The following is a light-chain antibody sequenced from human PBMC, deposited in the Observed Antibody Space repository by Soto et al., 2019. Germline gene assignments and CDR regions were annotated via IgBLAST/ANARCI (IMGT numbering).Light chain of an antibody. J-gene: IGLJ3*02. V-gene: IGLV1-40*01. CDR1: SSNIGAAYD. CDR3: QSYDSSLSGWV. Sequence: QSVLTQPPSVSGAPGQTVTISCTRSSSNIGAAYDVHWYQHLPGTAPKLLIYGNNNRPSGVPDRFSGSKSGTSASLAITGLQAEDEADYYCQSYDSSLSGWVFCGGTKLTVL. CDR2: GNN.